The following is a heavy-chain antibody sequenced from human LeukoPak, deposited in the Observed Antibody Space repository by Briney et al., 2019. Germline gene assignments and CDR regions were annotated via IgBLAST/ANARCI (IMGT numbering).Heavy chain of an antibody. D-gene: IGHD3-22*01. CDR3: ARVAPAGSSGYHNDY. J-gene: IGHJ4*02. V-gene: IGHV3-23*01. CDR1: GFTFSSYG. Sequence: HPGGSLRLSCAASGFTFSSYGMSWVRQAPGKGLEWVSAISGSGGSTYYADSVKGRFTISRDNAKNSLYLQMNSLRAEDTAVYYCARVAPAGSSGYHNDYWGQGTLVTVSS. CDR2: ISGSGGST.